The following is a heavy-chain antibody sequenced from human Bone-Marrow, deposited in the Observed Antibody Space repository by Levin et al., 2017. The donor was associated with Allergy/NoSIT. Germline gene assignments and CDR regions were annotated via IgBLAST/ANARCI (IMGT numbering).Heavy chain of an antibody. J-gene: IGHJ5*02. CDR2: IFNKTFT. V-gene: IGHV3-11*06. CDR1: GFRFSDYY. Sequence: GGSLRLSCAASGFRFSDYYISWIRQTPGKGLEWVSYIFNKTFTNYAESVEGRFTISRDNAKNSVYLEMNSLRAEDTAVYYCARGLIDQWDQGTLVTVSS. D-gene: IGHD2-21*02. CDR3: ARGLIDQ.